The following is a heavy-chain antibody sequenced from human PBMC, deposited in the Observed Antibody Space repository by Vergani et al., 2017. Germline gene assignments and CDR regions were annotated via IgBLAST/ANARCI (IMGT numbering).Heavy chain of an antibody. CDR1: GGSISAGYYF. CDR2: ISASGNA. CDR3: ARRSGGYYSGGKVHPLRTAFDV. J-gene: IGHJ3*01. D-gene: IGHD2-15*01. V-gene: IGHV4-61*02. Sequence: QVQLQASGPGRVKPSQTLSLTCTMSGGSISAGYYFWIWIRPPAGKGLEWLGHISASGNASHSPSLKTRVSMSVDTSKNQFSLTVTSVTAADTAIYFCARRSGGYYSGGKVHPLRTAFDVWGHGTVVTVSS.